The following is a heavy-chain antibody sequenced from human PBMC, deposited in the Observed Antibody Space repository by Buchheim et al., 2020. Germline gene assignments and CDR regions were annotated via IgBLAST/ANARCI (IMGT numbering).Heavy chain of an antibody. J-gene: IGHJ4*02. Sequence: QVQLVQSGAEVKKPGASVKVSCKTSGYTFTNYGIGWVRQAPGEGLEWMGWVSGYNDNTNYAQNLQDRVTMTTDTSTTTAYMELRSLRSDDTAVYYCAREWGSTVDSTAPRRFDYWGQGTL. CDR1: GYTFTNYG. CDR2: VSGYNDNT. CDR3: AREWGSTVDSTAPRRFDY. V-gene: IGHV1-18*01. D-gene: IGHD3-16*01.